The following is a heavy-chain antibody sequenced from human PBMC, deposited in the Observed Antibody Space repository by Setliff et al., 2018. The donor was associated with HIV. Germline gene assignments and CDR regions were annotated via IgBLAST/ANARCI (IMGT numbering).Heavy chain of an antibody. CDR2: ISGSGANT. CDR3: AKDLPAPYSSGWYDYFQH. J-gene: IGHJ1*01. CDR1: GFIFSSYA. V-gene: IGHV3-23*01. Sequence: AGGSLRLSCAASGFIFSSYAMSWVRQAPGKGLEWVSAISGSGANTYYADSVKGRFTISRDNSKNTLYLQMNSLRAEDTAVYYCAKDLPAPYSSGWYDYFQHWGQGTLVTVSS. D-gene: IGHD6-19*01.